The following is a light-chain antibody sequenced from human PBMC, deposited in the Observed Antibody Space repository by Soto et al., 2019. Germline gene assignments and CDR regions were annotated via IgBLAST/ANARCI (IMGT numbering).Light chain of an antibody. CDR2: EVS. Sequence: QSVLTQPASVSGSPGQSIAISCTGTSSDVGGYNYVSWYQQHPGKAPKLMIHEVSNRPSGVSDRFSGSKSGNTASLAISGLQADDEADYYCSSHTSYSTRVFGTGDQGHRP. V-gene: IGLV2-14*01. CDR3: SSHTSYSTRV. J-gene: IGLJ1*01. CDR1: SSDVGGYNY.